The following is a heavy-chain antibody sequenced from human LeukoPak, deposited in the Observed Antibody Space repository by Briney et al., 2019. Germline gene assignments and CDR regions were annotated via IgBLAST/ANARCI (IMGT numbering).Heavy chain of an antibody. CDR1: GFTFSDYS. CDR3: AKSGTRSSWSPRVKTYLDY. V-gene: IGHV3-30*02. D-gene: IGHD6-13*01. Sequence: PGGSLRLSCAASGFTFSDYSMHWVRQAPGKGLNWVAFIRYDGNNKYYADSVKGRFTISRDNSKNMLYLEMNSLRAEDTAVYYCAKSGTRSSWSPRVKTYLDYWGQGTLVTVSS. CDR2: IRYDGNNK. J-gene: IGHJ4*02.